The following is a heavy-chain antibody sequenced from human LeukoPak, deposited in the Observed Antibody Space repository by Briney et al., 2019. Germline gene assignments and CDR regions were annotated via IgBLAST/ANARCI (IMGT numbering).Heavy chain of an antibody. J-gene: IGHJ4*02. V-gene: IGHV4-31*03. CDR3: ARGDGYLDY. CDR1: GGSISSGGYY. CDR2: IYYSGST. Sequence: SETLSLTCTVSGGSISSGGYYWSWLRQHPGQGLEWLVYIYYSGSTYYNPSLKSRVTISVDTSKNQFSLKLSSVTAADTAVYYCARGDGYLDYWGQGTLVTVSS. D-gene: IGHD3-22*01.